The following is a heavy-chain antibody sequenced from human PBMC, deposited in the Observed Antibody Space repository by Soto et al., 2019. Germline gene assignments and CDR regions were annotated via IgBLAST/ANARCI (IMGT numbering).Heavy chain of an antibody. V-gene: IGHV3-23*01. D-gene: IGHD2-2*01. CDR2: ISGSGGST. CDR3: AKSRPSSDYYYYMDV. Sequence: GGSLRLSCAASGFTFSSYAMSWVRQAPGKGLEWVSAISGSGGSTYYGDSVKGRFTSSRGNSKNTLYLQMNSLRAEESAVYSGAKSRPSSDYYYYMDVWGKGTTVTVSS. CDR1: GFTFSSYA. J-gene: IGHJ6*03.